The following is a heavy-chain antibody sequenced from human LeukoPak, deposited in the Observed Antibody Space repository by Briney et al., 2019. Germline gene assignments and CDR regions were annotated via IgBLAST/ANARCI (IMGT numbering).Heavy chain of an antibody. Sequence: PGGSLRLSCATSGFTFSSYGMHWVRQAPGKGLEWVAVIWYDGSNKYYADSVKGRFTISRDNSKNTLYLQMNSLRAEDTAVYYCARVIRYGDPTKAYYYYGMDVWGQGTTATVSS. D-gene: IGHD4-17*01. CDR2: IWYDGSNK. J-gene: IGHJ6*02. CDR1: GFTFSSYG. V-gene: IGHV3-33*01. CDR3: ARVIRYGDPTKAYYYYGMDV.